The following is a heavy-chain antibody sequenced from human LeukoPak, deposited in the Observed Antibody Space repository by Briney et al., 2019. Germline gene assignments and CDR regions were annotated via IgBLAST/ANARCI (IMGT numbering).Heavy chain of an antibody. J-gene: IGHJ6*03. V-gene: IGHV3-20*04. CDR1: GFTFDDYG. D-gene: IGHD2-2*01. Sequence: PGGSLRLSCAASGFTFDDYGMSWVRQAPGKGLEWVSGINWNGGSTGYADSVKGRFPISRDNAKNSLYLQMNSLRAEDTALYYCARAPAALNYYYYYMDVWGKGTTVTVSS. CDR3: ARAPAALNYYYYYMDV. CDR2: INWNGGST.